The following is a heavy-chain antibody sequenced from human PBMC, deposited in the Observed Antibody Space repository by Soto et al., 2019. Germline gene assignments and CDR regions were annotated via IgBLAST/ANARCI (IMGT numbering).Heavy chain of an antibody. CDR1: GGTFSSYA. Sequence: QVQLVQSGAEVKKPGSSVKVSCKASGGTFSSYAISWVRQAPGQGLGWMGGIIPIFGTANYVQKSQGRVTITAAESTSTAYMELSSLRSEGTAVSYCARGRCRYGDYRYYFDYWGQGTLVTVSS. V-gene: IGHV1-69*01. CDR3: ARGRCRYGDYRYYFDY. J-gene: IGHJ4*02. CDR2: IIPIFGTA. D-gene: IGHD4-17*01.